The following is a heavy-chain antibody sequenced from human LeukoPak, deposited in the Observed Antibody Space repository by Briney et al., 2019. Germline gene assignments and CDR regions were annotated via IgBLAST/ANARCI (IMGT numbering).Heavy chain of an antibody. Sequence: SETLSLTCAISGGSISGTPYYWGWIHQPPGKGLEWIGSIYYSGSTYYNPSLKSRLTISVDTSKNQFSLTLSSVTAADTAVYYCARASTIFGHFAYWGRGTLVTVSS. CDR1: GGSISGTPYY. D-gene: IGHD3-3*01. CDR3: ARASTIFGHFAY. J-gene: IGHJ4*02. CDR2: IYYSGST. V-gene: IGHV4-39*07.